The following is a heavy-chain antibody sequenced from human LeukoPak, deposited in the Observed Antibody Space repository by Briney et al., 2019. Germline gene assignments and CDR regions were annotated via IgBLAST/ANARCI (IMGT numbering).Heavy chain of an antibody. J-gene: IGHJ4*02. V-gene: IGHV3-48*03. D-gene: IGHD1-1*01. CDR2: ISSSGSTI. Sequence: GGSLRLSCAASGFTFSSYEMNWVRQAPGKGLEWVSYISSSGSTIYHADSVKGRFTISRDNAKNSLYLQMNSLRVEDTAVYYCARCTTGRTFGSLREIKRSREIDYWGQGTLVTVSS. CDR3: ARCTTGRTFGSLREIKRSREIDY. CDR1: GFTFSSYE.